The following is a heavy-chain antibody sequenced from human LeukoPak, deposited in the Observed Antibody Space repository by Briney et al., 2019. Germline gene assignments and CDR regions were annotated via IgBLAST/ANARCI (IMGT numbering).Heavy chain of an antibody. CDR1: GFTFSTSW. Sequence: PGGSLRLSCAASGFTFSTSWMSWVRQPPGKGLEWVADIKSDGTVKVYVDSVKGRFTISRDNARNSVYLQMNNLRPEHTAVFYCARDPHYGALDYWGQGTLVTVSS. J-gene: IGHJ4*02. CDR3: ARDPHYGALDY. V-gene: IGHV3-7*01. D-gene: IGHD4-17*01. CDR2: IKSDGTVK.